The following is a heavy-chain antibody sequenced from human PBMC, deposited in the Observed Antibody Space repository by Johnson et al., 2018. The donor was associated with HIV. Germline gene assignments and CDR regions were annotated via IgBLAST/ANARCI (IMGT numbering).Heavy chain of an antibody. J-gene: IGHJ3*02. CDR2: IRYDGSNK. CDR1: GFTFSSYG. Sequence: QVQLVESGGGVVQPGGSLRLSCAASGFTFSSYGMHWVRQAPGTGLEWVAFIRYDGSNKYYADSVKGRFTMSRENAKNSLYLQMNSLRAEDTALYYCARVVLVRLAVAGPSRDAFDIWGQGTMVTVSS. V-gene: IGHV3-30*02. D-gene: IGHD6-19*01. CDR3: ARVVLVRLAVAGPSRDAFDI.